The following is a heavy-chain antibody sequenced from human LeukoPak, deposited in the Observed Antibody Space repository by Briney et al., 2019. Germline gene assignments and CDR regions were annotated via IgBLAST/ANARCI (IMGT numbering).Heavy chain of an antibody. Sequence: GASVKVSCKASGYVFTGYYIHWVRQAPGQGLECMGWIKPNSGDTNYAQKFQGRFTMTRDTSISTVYMELRSLRSDEPAVYYCARALHEHIVVVPAAPNFDYWGQGTLVTVSS. D-gene: IGHD2-2*01. CDR1: GYVFTGYY. J-gene: IGHJ4*02. V-gene: IGHV1-2*02. CDR3: ARALHEHIVVVPAAPNFDY. CDR2: IKPNSGDT.